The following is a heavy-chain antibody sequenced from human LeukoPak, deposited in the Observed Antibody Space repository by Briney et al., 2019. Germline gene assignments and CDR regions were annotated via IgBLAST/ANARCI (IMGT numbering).Heavy chain of an antibody. D-gene: IGHD3-9*01. CDR2: INPSGGST. Sequence: ASVKVSCKASGYTFTSYYMHWVRQAPGQGLEWMGIINPSGGSTSYAQKLQGRVTMTTDTSTSTAYMELRSLRSDDTAVYYCARGYYDILTGYYIDSWGQGTLVTVSS. CDR1: GYTFTSYY. CDR3: ARGYYDILTGYYIDS. V-gene: IGHV1-46*01. J-gene: IGHJ5*01.